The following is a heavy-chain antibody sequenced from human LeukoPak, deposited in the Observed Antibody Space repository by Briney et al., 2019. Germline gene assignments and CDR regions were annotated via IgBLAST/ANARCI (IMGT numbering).Heavy chain of an antibody. CDR1: GYTFTNYG. V-gene: IGHV1-18*01. Sequence: ASVKVSCKASGYTFTNYGISWVRQAPGQGLEWMGWISAYNGNTNYAQKLQGRVTMTTDTSTNTAYMELKSLGSDDTAVYFCARDAAFYGSRWDNWFDHWGEGTLVTVSS. D-gene: IGHD6-13*01. J-gene: IGHJ5*02. CDR3: ARDAAFYGSRWDNWFDH. CDR2: ISAYNGNT.